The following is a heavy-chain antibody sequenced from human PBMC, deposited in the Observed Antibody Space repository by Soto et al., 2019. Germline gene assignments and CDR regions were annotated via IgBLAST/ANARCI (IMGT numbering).Heavy chain of an antibody. CDR2: IWHDGTNK. CDR3: ASVFDYIRATYRTKEESY. D-gene: IGHD3-9*01. V-gene: IGHV3-33*01. J-gene: IGHJ4*02. Sequence: QAQLVESGGGVVQPGRSLRLSCAASGFSFSSYAMYWVRQAPGKGLEWVATIWHDGTNKYYADSVKGRFTISRDNSKKTVFLQRNSLRAAYTAVDYCASVFDYIRATYRTKEESYWGQGPVVNVSS. CDR1: GFSFSSYA.